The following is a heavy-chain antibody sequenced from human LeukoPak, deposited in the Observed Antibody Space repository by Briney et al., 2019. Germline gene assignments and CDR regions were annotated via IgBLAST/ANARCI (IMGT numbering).Heavy chain of an antibody. D-gene: IGHD5-12*01. CDR3: ARDPGQYSGHDFDY. CDR1: GFTFSTYG. CDR2: ISHGGSNK. J-gene: IGHJ4*02. Sequence: GRSLSLSCAASGFTFSTYGMHWVRQAPGKGLEWVAVISHGGSNKYYADSVRGRFTISRDNSKNTLYLQMNSLRPEDTAVYYCARDPGQYSGHDFDYWGQGTLVTVSS. V-gene: IGHV3-30*03.